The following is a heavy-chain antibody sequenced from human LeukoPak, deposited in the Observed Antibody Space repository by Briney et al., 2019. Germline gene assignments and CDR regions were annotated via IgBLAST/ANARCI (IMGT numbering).Heavy chain of an antibody. Sequence: ASVKVSCKASGGTFSSYAISRVRQAPGQGLEWMGGIIPIFGTANYAQKFQGRVTITADESTSTAYMELSSLRSEDTAVYYFARGVVPAAIFDGFDPWGQGTLVTVSS. CDR2: IIPIFGTA. D-gene: IGHD2-2*02. CDR3: ARGVVPAAIFDGFDP. CDR1: GGTFSSYA. J-gene: IGHJ5*02. V-gene: IGHV1-69*13.